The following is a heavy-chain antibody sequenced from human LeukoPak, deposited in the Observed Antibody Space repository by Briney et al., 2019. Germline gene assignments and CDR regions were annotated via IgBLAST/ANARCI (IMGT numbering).Heavy chain of an antibody. J-gene: IGHJ5*02. D-gene: IGHD3-3*01. V-gene: IGHV3-21*01. Sequence: GGSLRLSCAASGFTFSSYSMNWVRQAPGKGLEWVSSISSSSSYIYYADSVKGRFTISRDNAKNSLYLQMNSLRAEDTAVYYCARDGHGTERFLEWLTNWFDPWGQGTLVTVSS. CDR1: GFTFSSYS. CDR3: ARDGHGTERFLEWLTNWFDP. CDR2: ISSSSSYI.